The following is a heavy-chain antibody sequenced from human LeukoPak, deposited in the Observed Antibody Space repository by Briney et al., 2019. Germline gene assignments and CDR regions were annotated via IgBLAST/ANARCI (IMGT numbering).Heavy chain of an antibody. Sequence: GGSLRLSCAASGFTFSSYSMNWVRQAPGKGLEWVSSISSSSSYIYYVDSVKGRFTVSRDNSKNALYLQMNSLRAEDTAVYYCARDRGERKYFDYWGQGTLVIVSS. CDR1: GFTFSSYS. D-gene: IGHD1-1*01. CDR2: ISSSSSYI. CDR3: ARDRGERKYFDY. V-gene: IGHV3-21*01. J-gene: IGHJ4*02.